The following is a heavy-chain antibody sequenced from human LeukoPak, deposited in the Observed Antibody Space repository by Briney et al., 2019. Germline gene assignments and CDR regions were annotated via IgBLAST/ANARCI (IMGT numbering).Heavy chain of an antibody. J-gene: IGHJ5*02. Sequence: SGTLSLTCAVSGGSISNSNWWSWVRQAPGKGLEWIGEISHSGSTNYNPSLKSRVTISVDTSKNQFSLKLSSVTAADTAVYYCARDSGTTGEVKFDPWGQGTLVTVSS. CDR2: ISHSGST. CDR3: ARDSGTTGEVKFDP. CDR1: GGSISNSNW. V-gene: IGHV4-4*02. D-gene: IGHD3-10*01.